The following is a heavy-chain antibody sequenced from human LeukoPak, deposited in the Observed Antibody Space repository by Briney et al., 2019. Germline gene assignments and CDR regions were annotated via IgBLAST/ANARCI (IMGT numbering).Heavy chain of an antibody. CDR1: GFTFSTYS. V-gene: IGHV3-48*04. J-gene: IGHJ4*02. CDR3: SGDHSGPQDF. Sequence: GGSLRLSCVASGFTFSTYSMKWVRQAPGKGLEWVSYISDSSSTIYYADSVRGRFTISRDNAKNSLYLQMNSLRAEDTAVYYCSGDHSGPQDFWGQGTLVTVSS. CDR2: ISDSSSTI.